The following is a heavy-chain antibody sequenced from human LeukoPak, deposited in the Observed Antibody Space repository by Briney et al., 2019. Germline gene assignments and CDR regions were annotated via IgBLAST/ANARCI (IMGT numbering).Heavy chain of an antibody. CDR3: ARGNQLLYSYYYMDV. CDR2: IIPIFGTA. CDR1: GYTFTSYY. J-gene: IGHJ6*03. V-gene: IGHV1-69*05. Sequence: SVKVSCKASGYTFTSYYMHWVRQAPGQGLEWMGGIIPIFGTANYAQKFQGRVTITTDESTSTAYMELSSLRSEDTAVYYCARGNQLLYSYYYMDVWGKGTTVTVSS. D-gene: IGHD2-2*02.